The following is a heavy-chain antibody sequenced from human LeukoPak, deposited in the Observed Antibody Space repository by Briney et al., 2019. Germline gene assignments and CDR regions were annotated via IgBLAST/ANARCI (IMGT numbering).Heavy chain of an antibody. D-gene: IGHD2-15*01. CDR2: IYSGGST. Sequence: PGGSLRLSCAASGLNVSSNYMSRGRQAPGKGLEWVSVIYSGGSTYYADSVKVRFTISRDNSKNTLYLQMNSLRAQATGEYYCARMTASGGSCYSCYFDYWGHGTLVTVSS. V-gene: IGHV3-53*01. J-gene: IGHJ4*01. CDR1: GLNVSSNY. CDR3: ARMTASGGSCYSCYFDY.